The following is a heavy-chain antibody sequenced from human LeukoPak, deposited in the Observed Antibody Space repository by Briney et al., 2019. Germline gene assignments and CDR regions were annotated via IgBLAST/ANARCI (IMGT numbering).Heavy chain of an antibody. CDR1: GGTFSSYA. Sequence: ASVKVSCKASGGTFSSYAISWVRQAPGQGLEWMGRIIPIFGIANYAQKFQGRVMITADKSTSTAYMELSSLRSEDTAVYYCARVSSDSSGYYPYYFDYWGQGTLVTVSS. V-gene: IGHV1-69*04. CDR2: IIPIFGIA. CDR3: ARVSSDSSGYYPYYFDY. D-gene: IGHD3-22*01. J-gene: IGHJ4*02.